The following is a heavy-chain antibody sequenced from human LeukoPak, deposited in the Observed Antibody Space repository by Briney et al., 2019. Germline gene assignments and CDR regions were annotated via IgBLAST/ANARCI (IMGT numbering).Heavy chain of an antibody. CDR1: GGSISRYY. V-gene: IGHV4-59*01. CDR2: IYYSGRA. D-gene: IGHD4-17*01. CDR3: ARSYGYYFDY. J-gene: IGHJ4*02. Sequence: SETLSLTCTVSGGSISRYYWSWIRQPPGEGLEWVGYIYYSGRANYNPSLKSRVTISVDPSKNQFSLKLSSVTAADTAVYYCARSYGYYFDYWGQGTLVTASS.